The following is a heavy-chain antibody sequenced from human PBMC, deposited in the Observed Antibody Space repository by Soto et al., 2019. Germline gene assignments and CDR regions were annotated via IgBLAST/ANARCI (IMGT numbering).Heavy chain of an antibody. V-gene: IGHV3-11*01. CDR3: ARGQFSSSIYSFIDY. CDR2: ISSRGDTK. J-gene: IGHJ4*02. Sequence: QVQLVESGGGLVKPGGSLRLSCAASGFTFSDYYMSWIRQAPGKGLEWIFYISSRGDTKYYADSVKGRFTISRDNAKNSLYLQMNSLRVEDTAVYYCARGQFSSSIYSFIDYWGQGTLVTVSS. CDR1: GFTFSDYY. D-gene: IGHD6-13*01.